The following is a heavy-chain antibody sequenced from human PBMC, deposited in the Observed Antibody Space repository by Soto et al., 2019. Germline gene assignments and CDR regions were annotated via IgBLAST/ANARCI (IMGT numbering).Heavy chain of an antibody. D-gene: IGHD2-15*01. CDR2: INQAGSAK. V-gene: IGHV3-7*01. CDR1: QFTLSNYW. Sequence: GGSLRLSCAASQFTLSNYWMSWVRQAPGKGLEWVANINQAGSAKFYVDSVKGRFTVSRDNAKDSLYLQMDSLRAEDTAVYYCARIYCSGGSCYIDYWGQGTLVTVSS. J-gene: IGHJ4*02. CDR3: ARIYCSGGSCYIDY.